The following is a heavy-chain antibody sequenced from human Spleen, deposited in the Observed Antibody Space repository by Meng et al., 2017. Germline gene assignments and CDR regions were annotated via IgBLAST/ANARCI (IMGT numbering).Heavy chain of an antibody. CDR2: INTDASIT. CDR3: ARDIARESAVAASY. V-gene: IGHV3-74*03. J-gene: IGHJ4*02. Sequence: GESLKISCAASGFTFSSYNMHWVRQTPGEGLVWVSRINTDASITTYADSVKGRFIISRDSSKNTLFLEMYDLRVEDTAMYYCARDIARESAVAASYWGQGTLVTVSS. D-gene: IGHD6-19*01. CDR1: GFTFSSYN.